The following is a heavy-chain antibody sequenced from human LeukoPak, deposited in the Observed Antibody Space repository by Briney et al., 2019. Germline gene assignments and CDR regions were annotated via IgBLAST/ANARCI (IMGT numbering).Heavy chain of an antibody. Sequence: PGRSLRLSCAAAGFTFSKYGMHWVRQAPGKGLEWVAVIWYDGSNKYYADSVKGRFTISRDNAKNSLYLQMNSLRAEDTAVYYCARDRANSWFDPWGQGTLVTVSS. CDR2: IWYDGSNK. J-gene: IGHJ5*02. CDR3: ARDRANSWFDP. V-gene: IGHV3-33*01. CDR1: GFTFSKYG. D-gene: IGHD2/OR15-2a*01.